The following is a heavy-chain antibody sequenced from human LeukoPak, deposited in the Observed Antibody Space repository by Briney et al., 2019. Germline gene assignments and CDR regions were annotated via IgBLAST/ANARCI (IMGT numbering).Heavy chain of an antibody. CDR1: GDIFSSNSAA. CDR3: ARGTRYSSGWTFDY. CDR2: TYYRSKWYN. J-gene: IGHJ4*02. V-gene: IGHV6-1*01. Sequence: SQTLSLTCDLSGDIFSSNSAAWDWIRQSPSRGLEWLGRTYYRSKWYNDYAVTVKSRITINPDTSKNQFSLQVNSVTPEDTAVYYCARGTRYSSGWTFDYWGQGTLVTVSS. D-gene: IGHD6-19*01.